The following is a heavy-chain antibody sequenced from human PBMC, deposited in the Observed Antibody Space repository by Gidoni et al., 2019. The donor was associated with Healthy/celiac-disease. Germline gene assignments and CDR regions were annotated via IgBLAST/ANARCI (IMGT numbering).Heavy chain of an antibody. CDR1: GGSFSGYY. CDR3: ARGHHRYCSSTSCYRGAFDI. V-gene: IGHV4-34*01. Sequence: QVQLQQWGAGLLKPSETLSLTCAVYGGSFSGYYWSWIRQPPGKGLEWIGEINHSGSTNYNPSLKSRVTISVDTSKNQFSLKLSSVTAADTAVYYCARGHHRYCSSTSCYRGAFDIWGQGTMVTVSS. J-gene: IGHJ3*02. D-gene: IGHD2-2*01. CDR2: INHSGST.